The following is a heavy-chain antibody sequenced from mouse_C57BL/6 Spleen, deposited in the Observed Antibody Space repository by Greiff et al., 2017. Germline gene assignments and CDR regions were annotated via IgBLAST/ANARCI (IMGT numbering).Heavy chain of an antibody. D-gene: IGHD2-4*01. CDR3: ARGDYDAYFEY. Sequence: VQLKQSGPELVKPGASVKISCKASGYTFTDYYMDWVKQSPGKSLEWIGDINPNNGGTNYNQKFKGKATLTVDKSSSTSYMELRSLTSEDTAIYYCARGDYDAYFEYGGTGTTLTVSS. CDR1: GYTFTDYY. V-gene: IGHV1-18*01. CDR2: INPNNGGT. J-gene: IGHJ2*01.